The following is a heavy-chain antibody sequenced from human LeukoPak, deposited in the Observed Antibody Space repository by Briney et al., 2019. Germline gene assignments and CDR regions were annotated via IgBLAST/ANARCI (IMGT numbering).Heavy chain of an antibody. Sequence: GGSLRLSCEASGFTFSSYGMSWVRQAPGKGLEWVSGISGSGGSIYYADSLKGRFTISKDNSKNTLYLQMNSLRAEDTAVYYCVRDAGYSGMFDSWGQGTLVTVSS. V-gene: IGHV3-23*01. J-gene: IGHJ4*02. CDR3: VRDAGYSGMFDS. D-gene: IGHD5-12*01. CDR1: GFTFSSYG. CDR2: ISGSGGSI.